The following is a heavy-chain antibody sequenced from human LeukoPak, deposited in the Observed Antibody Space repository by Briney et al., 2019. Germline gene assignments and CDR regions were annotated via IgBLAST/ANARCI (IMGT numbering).Heavy chain of an antibody. CDR1: GFTFSGYA. CDR3: AKDGLYYDGSAHVYYFDY. J-gene: IGHJ4*02. D-gene: IGHD3-22*01. V-gene: IGHV3-23*01. CDR2: ITGSGDYT. Sequence: GGSLRLSCAASGFTFSGYAMTWVRQAPGKGLERVSSITGSGDYTYYIDSVKGRYTISRDNSKNILYLQMNSLRGEDTALYHCAKDGLYYDGSAHVYYFDYWGQGTLVAVSS.